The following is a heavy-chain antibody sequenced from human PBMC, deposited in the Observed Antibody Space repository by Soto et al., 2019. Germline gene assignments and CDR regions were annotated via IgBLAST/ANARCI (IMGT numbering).Heavy chain of an antibody. Sequence: QVQLVESGEGVVPPGRPLRLSCAASGFPFSSYGLHWVRQAPGKGREWLAVISYDGSNKYYADPVKGRFTISRDNSKNTLYLQMNSLRAEDTAVYYCAKDSSSGRSDWGQGTLVTVSS. J-gene: IGHJ4*02. CDR3: AKDSSSGRSD. D-gene: IGHD3-10*01. CDR1: GFPFSSYG. V-gene: IGHV3-30*18. CDR2: ISYDGSNK.